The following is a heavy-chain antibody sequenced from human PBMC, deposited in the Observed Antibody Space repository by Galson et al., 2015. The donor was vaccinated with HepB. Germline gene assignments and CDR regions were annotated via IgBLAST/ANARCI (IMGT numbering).Heavy chain of an antibody. J-gene: IGHJ4*02. CDR3: ARDPDDTNGYYSTFEY. CDR2: ISYDGSNQ. Sequence: SLRLSCAASGFRISNFAMHWVRQAPGKGLEWVSMISYDGSNQFYIESVRGRFTISRDVSKNTLYLQMNSLRAEDTAVYYCARDPDDTNGYYSTFEYWGQGSLVTVSS. CDR1: GFRISNFA. V-gene: IGHV3-30*03. D-gene: IGHD3-22*01.